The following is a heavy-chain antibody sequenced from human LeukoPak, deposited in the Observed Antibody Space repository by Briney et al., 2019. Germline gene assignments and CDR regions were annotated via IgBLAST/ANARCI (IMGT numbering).Heavy chain of an antibody. D-gene: IGHD3-10*01. CDR2: INAGNGNT. J-gene: IGHJ5*02. CDR3: ARDGMVRGVTLNWFDP. Sequence: GASVKVSCKASGYTFTSYAMHWVRQAPGQRLEWMGWINAGNGNTKYSQKFQGRVTITRDTSASTAYMELSSLRSEDTAVYYCARDGMVRGVTLNWFDPWGQGTLVTVSS. CDR1: GYTFTSYA. V-gene: IGHV1-3*01.